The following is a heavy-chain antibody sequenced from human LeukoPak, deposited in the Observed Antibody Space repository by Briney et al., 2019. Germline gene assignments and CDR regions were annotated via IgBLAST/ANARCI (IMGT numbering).Heavy chain of an antibody. D-gene: IGHD2/OR15-2a*01. CDR2: ISGSDGST. CDR3: AKDSAKKYDDY. Sequence: GGSLRLSCAASGFTFSSYGMHWVRQAPGKGLEWVSGISGSDGSTYYADSVKGRFTISRENSKNTLYLQMNSLRAEDTAVYYCAKDSAKKYDDYWGQGTLVTVSS. V-gene: IGHV3-23*01. CDR1: GFTFSSYG. J-gene: IGHJ4*02.